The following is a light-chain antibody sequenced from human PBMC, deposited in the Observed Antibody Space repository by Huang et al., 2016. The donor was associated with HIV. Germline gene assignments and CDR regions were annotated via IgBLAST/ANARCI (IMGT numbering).Light chain of an antibody. CDR1: LSVSTN. CDR2: GAS. CDR3: QQYDNWPLT. Sequence: ERVMTQSPATVSLSPGERATLSCRASLSVSTNLAWYQQRPGQAPRLLIYGASTMATGIPASFSGGVSGAEFTLTISSLQSEDFAVYYCQQYDNWPLTFGGGTKVQIK. V-gene: IGKV3-15*01. J-gene: IGKJ4*01.